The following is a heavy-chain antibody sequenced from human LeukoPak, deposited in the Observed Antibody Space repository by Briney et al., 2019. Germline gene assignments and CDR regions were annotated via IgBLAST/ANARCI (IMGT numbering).Heavy chain of an antibody. D-gene: IGHD3-9*01. V-gene: IGHV3-23*01. CDR2: ITNSGGST. CDR3: TKDYCGKFCSAV. Sequence: GGSLRLSCAASGFTFSAFGMNWVRQAPGKGLEWVSTITNSGGSTYYVDSVKGRFTISRDDSKNTLYLQMNSLRAEDTAKYYCTKDYCGKFCSAVWGQGTTVTVSS. CDR1: GFTFSAFG. J-gene: IGHJ6*02.